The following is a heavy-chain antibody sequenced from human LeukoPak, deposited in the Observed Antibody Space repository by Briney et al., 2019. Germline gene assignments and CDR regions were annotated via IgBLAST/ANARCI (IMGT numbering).Heavy chain of an antibody. CDR2: INHSGST. CDR3: AEVERRNY. V-gene: IGHV4-34*01. CDR1: GGSFSGYY. J-gene: IGHJ4*02. D-gene: IGHD1-1*01. Sequence: KASETLSLTCAVYGGSFSGYYWSWIRQPPGKGLEWIGEINHSGSTNYNPSLKSRVTISVDTSKNQFSLKLRSVTAADTAVYYCAEVERRNYWGQGTLVTVSS.